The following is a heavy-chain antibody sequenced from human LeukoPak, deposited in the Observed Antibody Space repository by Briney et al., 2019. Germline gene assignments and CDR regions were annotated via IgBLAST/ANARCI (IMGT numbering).Heavy chain of an antibody. CDR2: IFGGGATT. V-gene: IGHV3-23*01. D-gene: IGHD4-17*01. Sequence: PGGSLRLSCAASGFTFSSYAMNWVRQAPGKGLEWVSGIFGGGATTYYADSVKGRFTISRDNSKNTLYLQMNSLRVEDTAVYYCAQEIRPNDYWGQGTLVTVSS. CDR1: GFTFSSYA. J-gene: IGHJ4*02. CDR3: AQEIRPNDY.